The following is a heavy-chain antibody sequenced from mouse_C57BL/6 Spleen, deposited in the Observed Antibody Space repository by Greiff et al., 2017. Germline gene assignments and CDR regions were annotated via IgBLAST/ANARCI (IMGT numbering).Heavy chain of an antibody. Sequence: QVQLQQSGAELVRPGASVTLSCKASGYTFTDYEMHWVKQTPVHGLEWIGAIDPETGGTAYNQKFKGKAILTADKSSSTAYMELRSLTSEDSAVYYCTRWGDGYYSAWFAYWGQGTLVTVSA. J-gene: IGHJ3*01. CDR2: IDPETGGT. V-gene: IGHV1-15*01. CDR1: GYTFTDYE. D-gene: IGHD2-3*01. CDR3: TRWGDGYYSAWFAY.